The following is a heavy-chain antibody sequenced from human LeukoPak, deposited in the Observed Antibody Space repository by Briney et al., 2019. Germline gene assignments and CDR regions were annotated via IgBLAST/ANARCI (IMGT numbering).Heavy chain of an antibody. CDR1: GFTFSSYS. Sequence: RPGGSLRLSCAASGFTFSSYSMNWVRQAPGKGLEWVSYISSSSSTIYYADSVKGRFTISRDNAKNSLYLQMNSLRAEDTAVYYCAILNYDYVWGSYRVWGKGTTVTVSS. D-gene: IGHD3-16*01. CDR2: ISSSSSTI. V-gene: IGHV3-48*01. J-gene: IGHJ6*04. CDR3: AILNYDYVWGSYRV.